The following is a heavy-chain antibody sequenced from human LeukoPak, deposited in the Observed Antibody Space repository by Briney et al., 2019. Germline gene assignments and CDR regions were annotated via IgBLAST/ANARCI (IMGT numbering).Heavy chain of an antibody. V-gene: IGHV3-20*01. CDR1: GFTFDDYG. Sequence: GGSLRLSCAASGFTFDDYGMSWVRQAPGKRLEWVSGINWSGGSTGYADSVKGRFTISRDNAKNSLYLQMNSLRAEDTALYHCARDEGGWRYNWFDPWGQGTLVTVSS. CDR3: ARDEGGWRYNWFDP. CDR2: INWSGGST. D-gene: IGHD6-19*01. J-gene: IGHJ5*02.